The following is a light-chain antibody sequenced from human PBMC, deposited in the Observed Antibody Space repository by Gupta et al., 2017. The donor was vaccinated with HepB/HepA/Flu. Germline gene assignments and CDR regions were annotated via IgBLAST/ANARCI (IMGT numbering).Light chain of an antibody. V-gene: IGLV1-44*01. J-gene: IGLJ2*01. Sequence: QSVLTQPPSASGTPVQRVTTSCSGRSSDIGSNTVNWYQQLPGTETKIIIDSKNQRPSGVMDRGLCASACDYASPVTGGVQSEEEADDYCEESDASMNGFVFGGGTKLTVL. CDR2: SKN. CDR3: EESDASMNGFV. CDR1: SSDIGSNT.